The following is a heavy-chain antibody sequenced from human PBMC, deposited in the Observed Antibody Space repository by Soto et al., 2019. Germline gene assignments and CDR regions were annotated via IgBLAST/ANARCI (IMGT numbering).Heavy chain of an antibody. D-gene: IGHD2-8*01. CDR1: GYTFTRYG. CDR2: ISGYNGDT. J-gene: IGHJ6*02. Sequence: QGQLVQSGAEVKKPGASVKVSCKASGYTFTRYGISWVRQAPGQGLEWMGWISGYNGDTKYAQKFQGRVTITVDTSPXTAYMELRSRTSDDRAVYYCAKNGQPPYYYYGMDVWGQGTTVTVSS. CDR3: AKNGQPPYYYYGMDV. V-gene: IGHV1-18*01.